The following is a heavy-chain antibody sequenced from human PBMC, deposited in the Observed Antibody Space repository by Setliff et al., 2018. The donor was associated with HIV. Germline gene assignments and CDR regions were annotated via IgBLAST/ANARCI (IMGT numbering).Heavy chain of an antibody. V-gene: IGHV3-21*04. Sequence: GGSLRLSCAASGFTFSSYSMNWVRQAPGKGLEWVSYISSSSSYAHYADSVKGRFTISRDNVKNSLYLQMNSLRAEDTAVYYCAKGYFDWLRAGTFDYWGQGSLVTVSS. CDR3: AKGYFDWLRAGTFDY. D-gene: IGHD3-9*01. CDR1: GFTFSSYS. J-gene: IGHJ4*02. CDR2: ISSSSSYA.